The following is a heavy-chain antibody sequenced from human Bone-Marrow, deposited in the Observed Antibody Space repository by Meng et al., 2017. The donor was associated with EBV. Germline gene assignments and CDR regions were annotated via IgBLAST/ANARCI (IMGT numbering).Heavy chain of an antibody. V-gene: IGHV1-69*01. Sequence: QWRLARSGGGVKKPGSRGKVAGKTSGGTFRSDAVSGVRQAPGQGLEWMGGLIPMSDAPHYAQKFQDRVRITADESTSTHYMDLSGLRSEDTAVYYCASESGRGFTPDYWGQGTLVTVSS. J-gene: IGHJ4*02. CDR1: GGTFRSDA. CDR3: ASESGRGFTPDY. CDR2: LIPMSDAP. D-gene: IGHD3-10*01.